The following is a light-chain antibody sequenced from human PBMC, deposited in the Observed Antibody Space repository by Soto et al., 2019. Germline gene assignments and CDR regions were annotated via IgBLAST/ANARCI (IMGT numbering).Light chain of an antibody. J-gene: IGKJ5*01. CDR3: QQYNNWPLT. CDR2: GAS. CDR1: QSVSGSY. V-gene: IGKV3D-15*01. Sequence: EIVVTQSPGTLTLSPGERATLSCRASQSVSGSYLAWYQQKPGQAPRLLISGASTRATGVPARFSGSGSGTEFTLTITSLQSEDFAVYCCQQYNNWPLTFGPGTRLEIK.